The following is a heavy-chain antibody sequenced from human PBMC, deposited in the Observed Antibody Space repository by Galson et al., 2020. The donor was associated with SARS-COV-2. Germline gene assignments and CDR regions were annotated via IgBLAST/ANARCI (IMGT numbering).Heavy chain of an antibody. J-gene: IGHJ4*02. CDR1: GFTFDDYA. D-gene: IGHD5-12*01. Sequence: SLKISCAASGFTFDDYAMHWVRQAPGKGLEWVSGISWNSGSIGYADSVKGRFTISRDNAKNSLYLQMNSLRAEDTALYYCAKDHLWRWLELPGYWGQGTLVTVSS. CDR3: AKDHLWRWLELPGY. V-gene: IGHV3-9*01. CDR2: ISWNSGSI.